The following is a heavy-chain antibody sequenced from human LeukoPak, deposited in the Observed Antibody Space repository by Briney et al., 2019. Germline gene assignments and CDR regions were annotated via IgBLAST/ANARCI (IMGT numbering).Heavy chain of an antibody. V-gene: IGHV3-7*01. Sequence: PGGSLRLSCAASGFTFSSYWMSWVRQAPGKGLEWVANIKQDGSEKYYVDSVKGRFTISRDNAKNSLYLQMNSLRAEDTAVYYCASGPPPHYMDVWGKGTTVTVSS. CDR2: IKQDGSEK. CDR1: GFTFSSYW. D-gene: IGHD1-14*01. CDR3: ASGPPPHYMDV. J-gene: IGHJ6*03.